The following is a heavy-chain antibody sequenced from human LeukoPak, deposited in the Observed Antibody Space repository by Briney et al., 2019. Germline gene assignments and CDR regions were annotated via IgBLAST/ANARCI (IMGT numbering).Heavy chain of an antibody. CDR2: IKQDGSEK. D-gene: IGHD6-19*01. CDR1: RFTFISYW. J-gene: IGHJ6*03. Sequence: GGSLRLSCTASRFTFISYWMSWVRQAPGKGLEWVANIKQDGSEKYYVDSVKGRFTISRDNAKNSLYLQMNSLRVEDTAVYYCARGDAEYSSGWYAYYYYMDVWGKGTTVTISS. CDR3: ARGDAEYSSGWYAYYYYMDV. V-gene: IGHV3-7*01.